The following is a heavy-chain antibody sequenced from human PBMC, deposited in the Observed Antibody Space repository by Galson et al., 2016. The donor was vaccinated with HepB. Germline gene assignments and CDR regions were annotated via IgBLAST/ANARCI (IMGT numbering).Heavy chain of an antibody. J-gene: IGHJ4*02. D-gene: IGHD3-9*01. CDR3: VRDFDSSRDY. V-gene: IGHV3-11*01. CDR1: GFTFSDSH. CDR2: ISSRRGATK. Sequence: SLRLSCAASGFTFSDSHMTWIRQAPGRGPEWVSFISSRRGATKFYAESVKGRFTISRDNAMNSVFLQMNSLRVEDTAVYYCVRDFDSSRDYWGQGTLVTVSS.